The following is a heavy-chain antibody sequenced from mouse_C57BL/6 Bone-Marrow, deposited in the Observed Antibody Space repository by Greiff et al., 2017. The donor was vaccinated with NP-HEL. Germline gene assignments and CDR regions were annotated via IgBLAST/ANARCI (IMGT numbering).Heavy chain of an antibody. D-gene: IGHD1-1*01. Sequence: EVHLVESGGGLVKPGGSLKLSCAASGFTFSDYGMHWVRQAPEKGLAWVAYISSGSSTLYYADTVKGRFTISRDNAKNTLFLQMTSLRSEDTAMYYCARGYYYGSYYYAMDYWGQGTSVTVSS. J-gene: IGHJ4*01. CDR2: ISSGSSTL. V-gene: IGHV5-17*01. CDR1: GFTFSDYG. CDR3: ARGYYYGSYYYAMDY.